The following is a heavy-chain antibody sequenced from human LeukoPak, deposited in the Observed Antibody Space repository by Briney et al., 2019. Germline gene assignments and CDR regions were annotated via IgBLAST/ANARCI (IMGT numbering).Heavy chain of an antibody. V-gene: IGHV4-59*08. CDR2: IYNTGST. CDR3: AKHRAYSSSSPFDY. Sequence: KPSETLSLTCSASGGSISSLYWSWIRQPPGKGLEWVGYIYNTGSTNYNPSLKSRVTMFVDMSKNQFSLRLSSVTAADTAVYYCAKHRAYSSSSPFDYWGQGTLVTVSS. CDR1: GGSISSLY. D-gene: IGHD6-6*01. J-gene: IGHJ4*02.